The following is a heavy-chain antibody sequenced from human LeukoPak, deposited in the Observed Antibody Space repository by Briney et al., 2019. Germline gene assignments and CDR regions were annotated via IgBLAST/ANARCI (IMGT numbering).Heavy chain of an antibody. CDR1: GFTFSSYW. Sequence: GGFLRLSCAASGFTFSSYWMSWVRQAPGKGLEWVANIKQDGSEKYYVDSVKGRFTISRDNAKNSLYLQMNSLRAEDTAVYYCARDSNGGNSEGSLDYWGQGTLVTVSS. J-gene: IGHJ4*02. CDR2: IKQDGSEK. CDR3: ARDSNGGNSEGSLDY. D-gene: IGHD4-23*01. V-gene: IGHV3-7*01.